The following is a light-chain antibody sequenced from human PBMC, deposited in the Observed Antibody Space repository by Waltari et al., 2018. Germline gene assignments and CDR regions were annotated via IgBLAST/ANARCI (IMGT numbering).Light chain of an antibody. V-gene: IGLV1-44*01. J-gene: IGLJ1*01. CDR2: NNN. CDR3: ASWHNSLNAYV. Sequence: QSVLTQPPSVSGAPGPRVTISCSGSDSNIGKNTVNWYQQLPGTAPRFLISNNNRRPSGVPDRFSGSKSGTSASLAISGLQSEDEADYYCASWHNSLNAYVFGTGTKVTVL. CDR1: DSNIGKNT.